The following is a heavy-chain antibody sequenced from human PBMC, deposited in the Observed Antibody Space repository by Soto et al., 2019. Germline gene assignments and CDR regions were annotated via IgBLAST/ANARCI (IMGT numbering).Heavy chain of an antibody. V-gene: IGHV3-9*01. D-gene: IGHD6-13*01. Sequence: EVQLVESGGGLVQPGRSLRLSCAASGFTFDDYAMHWVRQAPGKGLEWVSGISWNSGSIGYADSVKGRFTISRDNAKNSLYLQMNSLRAEDTALYYCAKDQAGWEYSSSWFNYWGQGTLVTVSS. CDR2: ISWNSGSI. CDR1: GFTFDDYA. J-gene: IGHJ4*02. CDR3: AKDQAGWEYSSSWFNY.